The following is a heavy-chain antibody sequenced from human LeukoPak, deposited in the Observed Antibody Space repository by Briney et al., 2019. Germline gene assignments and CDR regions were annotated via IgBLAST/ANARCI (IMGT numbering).Heavy chain of an antibody. CDR3: VYQGGNRNY. D-gene: IGHD4-23*01. Sequence: SETLSLTCAVSGGSISGSSYYWGWIRQPPGKGLEWIGSIYCSGSTYYNPSLKSRVTISVDTSKNQFSLRLNSVTAADTAVYYCVYQGGNRNYWGQGTLVTVSS. J-gene: IGHJ4*02. V-gene: IGHV4-39*01. CDR2: IYCSGST. CDR1: GGSISGSSYY.